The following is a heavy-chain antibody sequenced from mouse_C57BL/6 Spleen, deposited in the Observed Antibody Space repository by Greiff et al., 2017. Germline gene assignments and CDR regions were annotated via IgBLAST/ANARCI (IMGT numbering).Heavy chain of an antibody. CDR2: ISYSGST. CDR1: GYSITSDY. D-gene: IGHD1-1*01. Sequence: DVKLVESGPGLAKPSQTLSLTCSATGYSITSDYWNWIRKFPGNKLEYMGYISYSGSTYYNPSLKSRISITRDTSKNQYYLQLNSVTTEDTATYYCARGGVTTVVADWYFDVWGTGTTVTVSS. CDR3: ARGGVTTVVADWYFDV. J-gene: IGHJ1*03. V-gene: IGHV3-8*01.